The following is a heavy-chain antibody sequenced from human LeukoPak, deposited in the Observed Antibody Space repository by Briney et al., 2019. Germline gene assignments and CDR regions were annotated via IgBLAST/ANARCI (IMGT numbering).Heavy chain of an antibody. J-gene: IGHJ3*02. CDR2: ISYIGRT. V-gene: IGHV4-59*11. Sequence: SETLSLTCAVSDDSFSSHYWTWIRQPPGKGLEWIGYISYIGRTNYNPSFKSRVTISIDTSKNQFSLKLTSVTAADTAVYYSARDLVTVTKGFDIWGQGTMVSVSS. CDR1: DDSFSSHY. D-gene: IGHD4-17*01. CDR3: ARDLVTVTKGFDI.